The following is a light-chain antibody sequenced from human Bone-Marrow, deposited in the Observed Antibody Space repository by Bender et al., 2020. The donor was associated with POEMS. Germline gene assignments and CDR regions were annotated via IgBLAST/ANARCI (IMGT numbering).Light chain of an antibody. CDR2: YDD. J-gene: IGLJ1*01. Sequence: QSVLTQPPSASGTPGQRVTISCSGSSSNIGKNGVNWYQQLAGKPPKLVIYYDDLVASGVSDRFSGSKSGTSASLVIRGLQSEDEADYYCTAWDDSLHGPVFGSGTKVTVL. CDR3: TAWDDSLHGPV. V-gene: IGLV1-36*01. CDR1: SSNIGKNG.